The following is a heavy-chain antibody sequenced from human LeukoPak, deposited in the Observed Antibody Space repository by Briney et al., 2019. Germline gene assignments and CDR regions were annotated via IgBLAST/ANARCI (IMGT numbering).Heavy chain of an antibody. V-gene: IGHV3-7*04. J-gene: IGHJ6*01. CDR1: GFILSIYW. D-gene: IGHD6-13*01. CDR2: VKQDGSEQ. Sequence: GGSLRLSCAASGFILSIYWMSWVRQAPGKGLEWVDNVKQDGSEQLFVDSVKGRFTISRDNAKNSLYLQMNSLRAEDTAVYYCARGGRGISAAGSPYGMVVWGQRTTVTVST. CDR3: ARGGRGISAAGSPYGMVV.